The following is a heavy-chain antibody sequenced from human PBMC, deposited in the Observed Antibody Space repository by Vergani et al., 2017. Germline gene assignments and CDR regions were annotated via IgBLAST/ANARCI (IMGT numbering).Heavy chain of an antibody. Sequence: QVQLQESGPGLVKPSETLSLTCTVSGGSISSYYWSWIRQPPGKGLEWIGYIDYSGSTNYNPSLKSRVTISVDTSKNQFSLKLSSVTAADTAVYYCARLFGGYYDYWGQGTLVTVSS. CDR1: GGSISSYY. J-gene: IGHJ4*02. CDR2: IDYSGST. D-gene: IGHD3-22*01. CDR3: ARLFGGYYDY. V-gene: IGHV4-59*01.